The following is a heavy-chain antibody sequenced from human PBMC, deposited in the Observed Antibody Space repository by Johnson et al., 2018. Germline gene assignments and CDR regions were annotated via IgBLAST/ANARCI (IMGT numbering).Heavy chain of an antibody. CDR3: ANQGRLRLGELSLSNRMDV. D-gene: IGHD3-16*02. Sequence: QVQLVQSGGGVVQPGRSLRLSCAASGFTFSSYGMHWVRQAPGKGLEWVAVISYDGSNKYYADSVKGRFTISRDNSKNTLYLQMNSLGAEDTAVYYCANQGRLRLGELSLSNRMDVWGKGTTVTVSS. V-gene: IGHV3-30*18. J-gene: IGHJ6*03. CDR2: ISYDGSNK. CDR1: GFTFSSYG.